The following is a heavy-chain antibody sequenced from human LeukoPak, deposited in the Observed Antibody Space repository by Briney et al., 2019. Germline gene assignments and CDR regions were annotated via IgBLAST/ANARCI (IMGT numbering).Heavy chain of an antibody. V-gene: IGHV4-59*01. CDR1: GGSISGYY. Sequence: SETLSLTCTVSGGSISGYYWSWIRQPPGKGLEWIGYIYYSGSTTNNPSLKSRVTMSVDTSRTQFSLRLSSVTAVDTAVYYSARGGLENGYLSNDGFDIWGQGKMFTVSS. D-gene: IGHD3-22*01. CDR3: ARGGLENGYLSNDGFDI. CDR2: IYYSGST. J-gene: IGHJ3*02.